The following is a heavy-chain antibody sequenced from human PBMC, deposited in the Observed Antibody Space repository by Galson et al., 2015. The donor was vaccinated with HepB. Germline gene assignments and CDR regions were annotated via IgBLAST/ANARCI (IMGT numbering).Heavy chain of an antibody. J-gene: IGHJ4*02. D-gene: IGHD2-2*01. CDR1: GFAFRTAG. V-gene: IGHV3-15*01. CDR3: TAGLHCRSTYYPSAYDN. CDR2: IKSKADGETI. Sequence: SLRLSCAASGFAFRTAGMSWVRQSPGKGLEWVGRIKSKADGETIDYAATVKGRFTTSRDDFKFSVLLQMNRLKIEVTDVYYCTAGLHCRSTYYPSAYDNWGQRTLVTVSS.